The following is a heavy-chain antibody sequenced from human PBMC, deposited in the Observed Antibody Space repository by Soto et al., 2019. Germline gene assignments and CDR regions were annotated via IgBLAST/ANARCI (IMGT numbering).Heavy chain of an antibody. J-gene: IGHJ4*02. V-gene: IGHV4-61*08. CDR1: GGSISSGGYY. CDR2: IYYSGST. CDR3: ARDSGSYFDY. D-gene: IGHD1-26*01. Sequence: SETLSLTCAVSGGSISSGGYYWNWIRQPPGKGLEWIGYIYYSGSTNYNPSLKSRVTISVDTSKNQFSLKLSSVTAADTAVYYCARDSGSYFDYWGRGTLVTVSS.